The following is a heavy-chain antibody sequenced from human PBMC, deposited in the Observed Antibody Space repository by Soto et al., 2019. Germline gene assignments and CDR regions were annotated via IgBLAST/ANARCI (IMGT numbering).Heavy chain of an antibody. CDR3: ARGQGGYSGCDSWYYFDY. CDR1: GGSISSYY. Sequence: PSETLSLTCTVSGGSISSYYWSWIRQPPGKGLEWIGYIYYSGSTNYNPSLKSRVTISVDTSKNQFSLKLSSVTAADTAVYYCARGQGGYSGCDSWYYFDYWGQGTLVTVPQ. CDR2: IYYSGST. J-gene: IGHJ4*02. D-gene: IGHD5-12*01. V-gene: IGHV4-59*01.